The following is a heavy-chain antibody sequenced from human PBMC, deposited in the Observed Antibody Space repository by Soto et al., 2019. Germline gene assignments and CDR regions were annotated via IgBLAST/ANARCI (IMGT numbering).Heavy chain of an antibody. CDR3: ARGGPRYLEWLLSTHGMDV. CDR2: INPSGGGT. D-gene: IGHD3-3*01. Sequence: ASVKVSCKASGYTFSSYYLHWVRQAPGQGLEWMGIINPSGGGTSYARKFQGRVTLTRDTSTSTVYMELSSLKSDDTAVYYCARGGPRYLEWLLSTHGMDVWGQGTTVTVS. J-gene: IGHJ6*02. CDR1: GYTFSSYY. V-gene: IGHV1-46*01.